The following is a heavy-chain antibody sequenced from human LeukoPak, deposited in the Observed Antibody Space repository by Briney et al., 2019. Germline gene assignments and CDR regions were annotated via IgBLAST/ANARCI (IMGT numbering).Heavy chain of an antibody. Sequence: ASVKVSFKASGGTFSSYAISWVRQAPGQGLEWMGGIIPIFGTANYAQKFQGRVTITADESTSTAYMELSSLRSEDTAVYYCARSMVRGPYYYYGMDVWGKGTTVTVSS. CDR3: ARSMVRGPYYYYGMDV. V-gene: IGHV1-69*13. CDR2: IIPIFGTA. CDR1: GGTFSSYA. J-gene: IGHJ6*04. D-gene: IGHD3-10*01.